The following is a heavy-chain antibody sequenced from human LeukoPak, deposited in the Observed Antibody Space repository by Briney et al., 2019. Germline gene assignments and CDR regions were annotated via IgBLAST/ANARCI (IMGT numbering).Heavy chain of an antibody. D-gene: IGHD3-10*01. CDR2: ISYDGSNK. V-gene: IGHV3-30-3*01. J-gene: IGHJ4*02. CDR3: ARDLLPLWFGELFGY. CDR1: GFTFSSYA. Sequence: EPGGSLRLSCAASGFTFSSYAMHWVRQAPGKGLEWVAVISYDGSNKYYADSVKGRFTISRDNSKNTLYLQMNSLRAEDTAVYYCARDLLPLWFGELFGYWGQGTLVTVSS.